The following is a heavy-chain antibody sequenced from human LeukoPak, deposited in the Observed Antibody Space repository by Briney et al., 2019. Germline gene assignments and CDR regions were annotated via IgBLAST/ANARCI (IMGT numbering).Heavy chain of an antibody. CDR3: ARVHGIAAAEGDY. J-gene: IGHJ4*02. V-gene: IGHV4-39*07. CDR2: IYYSGST. CDR1: GGSISSSSYY. Sequence: PSETLSLTCTVSGGSISSSSYYWGWIRQPPGKGLEWIGSIYYSGSTYYNPSLKSRVTISVDTSKNQFSLKLSSVTAADTAVYYCARVHGIAAAEGDYWGQGTLVTVSS. D-gene: IGHD6-13*01.